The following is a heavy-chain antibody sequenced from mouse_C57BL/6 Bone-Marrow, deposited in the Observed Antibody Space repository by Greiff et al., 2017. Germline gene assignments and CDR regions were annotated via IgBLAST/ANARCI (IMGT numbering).Heavy chain of an antibody. D-gene: IGHD2-2*01. CDR2: IDPSDSYT. V-gene: IGHV1-50*01. J-gene: IGHJ4*01. CDR1: GYTFTSYW. CDR3: AREVTTDYAMDY. Sequence: VQLQQPGAELVKPGASVKLSCKASGYTFTSYWMQWVKQRPGQGLEWIGEIDPSDSYTNYNQQFTGQATLTVDTSSSTAYMQLSSLTYEDSAVYYCAREVTTDYAMDYWGQGTSVTVSS.